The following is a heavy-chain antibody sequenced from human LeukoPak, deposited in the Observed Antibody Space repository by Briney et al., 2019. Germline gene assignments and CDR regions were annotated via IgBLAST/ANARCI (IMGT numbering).Heavy chain of an antibody. D-gene: IGHD6-13*01. CDR3: ARDKPGIAAPDV. V-gene: IGHV3-21*01. CDR1: GFSFSAYT. J-gene: IGHJ6*04. CDR2: TGASV. Sequence: PGGSLRLSCTTSGFSFSAYTTNWIRQAPGKGLEWVSSTGASVYYGDSVRSRFTISRDDTKNSIYLQMDSLRVDDTAVYFCARDKPGIAAPDVWGKGTTVTVSS.